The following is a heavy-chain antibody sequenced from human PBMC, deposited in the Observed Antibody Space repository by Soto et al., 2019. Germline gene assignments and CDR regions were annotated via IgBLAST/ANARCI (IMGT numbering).Heavy chain of an antibody. V-gene: IGHV3-30-3*01. J-gene: IGHJ4*02. Sequence: PGGSLRLSCAASGFTFSSYAMHWVRQAPGKGLEWVAVISYDGSNKYYADSVKGRFTISRDNSKNTLYLQMNSLRAEDTAVYYCARDLQRKYSSSLLGYWGQGTLVTVSS. CDR3: ARDLQRKYSSSLLGY. CDR2: ISYDGSNK. CDR1: GFTFSSYA. D-gene: IGHD6-6*01.